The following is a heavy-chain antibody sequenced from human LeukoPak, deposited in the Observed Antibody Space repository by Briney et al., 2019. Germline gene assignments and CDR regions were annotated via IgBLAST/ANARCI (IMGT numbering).Heavy chain of an antibody. CDR2: INHSGST. D-gene: IGHD3-16*01. CDR1: GGSSLGNL. V-gene: IGHV4-34*01. J-gene: IGHJ4*02. CDR3: ASRAYGPTY. Sequence: SETLSLTRAEHGGSSLGNLRYTIRQPPGKGLEWIGQINHSGSTNYNPSLKSRVTISIDTSKNQFSLNLSSVTAAHTAVYHCASRAYGPTYWGQGTLVTVSS.